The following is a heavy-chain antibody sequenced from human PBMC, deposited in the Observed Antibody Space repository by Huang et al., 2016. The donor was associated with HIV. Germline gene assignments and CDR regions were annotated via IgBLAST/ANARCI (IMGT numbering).Heavy chain of an antibody. D-gene: IGHD3-16*01. Sequence: QVQLIQSGAEVKRPGASVKISCRASGYRFDDYSLHWVRQAPGLGLEDLGWVNTVTGAPTYVRDFRWHIVLSSDNSLNTAYLRIHNVQSEDAGLYYCVRDRRSFYQYYMDVWGEGSAVTVSS. V-gene: IGHV7-4-1*01. J-gene: IGHJ6*03. CDR3: VRDRRSFYQYYMDV. CDR2: VNTVTGAP. CDR1: GYRFDDYS.